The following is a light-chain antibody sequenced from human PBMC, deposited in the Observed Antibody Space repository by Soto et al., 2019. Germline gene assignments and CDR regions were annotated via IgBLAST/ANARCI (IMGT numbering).Light chain of an antibody. CDR1: SSDIGGYDF. CDR2: EVN. V-gene: IGLV2-8*01. Sequence: QSVLTQPPSASGSPGQSVTISCTGTSSDIGGYDFVSWYQQHPDKAPKLIIYEVNKRPSGVPDRFSGSRSGNTASLTVSGLQAEDEADYYCSSFAVSHIVFGTGTKLTVL. CDR3: SSFAVSHIV. J-gene: IGLJ1*01.